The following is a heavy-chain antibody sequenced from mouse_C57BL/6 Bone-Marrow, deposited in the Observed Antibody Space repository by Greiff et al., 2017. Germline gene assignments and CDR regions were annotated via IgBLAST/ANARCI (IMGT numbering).Heavy chain of an antibody. CDR1: GFTFSSYA. Sequence: EVHLVESGGGLVKPGGSLKLSCAASGFTFSSYAMSWVRQTPEQRLEWVATISDGGSYTYYPDNVKGRFTISRDNAKNNLYLQMSHLKSEDTAMYYCARDEMMVTTRYFDVWGTGTTVTVSS. J-gene: IGHJ1*03. D-gene: IGHD2-3*01. CDR3: ARDEMMVTTRYFDV. V-gene: IGHV5-4*01. CDR2: ISDGGSYT.